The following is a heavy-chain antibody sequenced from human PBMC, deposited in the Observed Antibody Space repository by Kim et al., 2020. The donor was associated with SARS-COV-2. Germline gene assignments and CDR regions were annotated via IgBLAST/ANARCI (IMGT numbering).Heavy chain of an antibody. V-gene: IGHV3-23*01. CDR3: AKAMVDYYYYGMDV. D-gene: IGHD3-10*01. J-gene: IGHJ6*02. Sequence: ADSVRGRFTISRDNSKHTLYLQMNSLRAEDTAIYYCAKAMVDYYYYGMDVWGQGTTVTVSS.